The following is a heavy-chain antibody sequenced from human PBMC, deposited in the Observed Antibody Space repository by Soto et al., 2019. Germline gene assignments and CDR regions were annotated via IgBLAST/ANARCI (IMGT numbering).Heavy chain of an antibody. CDR2: IYYSGST. CDR3: AREGRDYYDSSGYYGPGFDY. J-gene: IGHJ4*02. V-gene: IGHV4-30-4*01. Sequence: SETLSLTCTVSGGSISSGDYYWSLIRQPPGKGLEWIGYIYYSGSTYYNPSLKSRVTISVDTSKNQFSLKLSSVTAADTAVYYCAREGRDYYDSSGYYGPGFDYWGPGTLVTVSS. CDR1: GGSISSGDYY. D-gene: IGHD3-22*01.